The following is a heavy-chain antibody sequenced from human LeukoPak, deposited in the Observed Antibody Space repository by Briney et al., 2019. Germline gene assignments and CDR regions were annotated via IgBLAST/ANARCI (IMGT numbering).Heavy chain of an antibody. CDR1: GGSITTTNY. CDR3: SRESGPYSPFGH. CDR2: IYLSGYT. D-gene: IGHD1-26*01. Sequence: SGTLSLTCGVSGGSITTTNYWSWVRPSPGRGLEWIGEIYLSGYTDFNPSLRGRVTMSLDESKNHLSLTLTSVTAADTAIYYCSRESGPYSPFGHWGQGILVTVTT. V-gene: IGHV4-4*02. J-gene: IGHJ4*02.